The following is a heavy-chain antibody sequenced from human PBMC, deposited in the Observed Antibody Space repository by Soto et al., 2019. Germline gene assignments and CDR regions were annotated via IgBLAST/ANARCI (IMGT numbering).Heavy chain of an antibody. CDR2: ISYDGSNK. Sequence: VQLLESGGDLVQPGGSLRLSCAASGFTFSSYAMHWVRQAPGKGLEWVAVISYDGSNKYYADSVKGRFTISRDNSKNTLYLQMNSLRAEDTAVYYCARDVQQWLVSCGPDYWGQGTLVTVSS. CDR3: ARDVQQWLVSCGPDY. D-gene: IGHD6-19*01. V-gene: IGHV3-30-3*01. CDR1: GFTFSSYA. J-gene: IGHJ4*02.